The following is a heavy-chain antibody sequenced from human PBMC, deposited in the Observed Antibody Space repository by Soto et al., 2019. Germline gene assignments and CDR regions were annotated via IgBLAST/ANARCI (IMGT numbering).Heavy chain of an antibody. Sequence: PGGSLRLSCAVSGFTVISNYMIWVRQAPGRGLEWVSVIYSGSTTYSADSVKDRFTISRDNSKNTLYLQMNNLRAEDTAVYYCAKGGGRYCSGGSCYPFAWGQGTMVTVSS. CDR1: GFTVISNY. D-gene: IGHD2-15*01. V-gene: IGHV3-66*01. CDR2: IYSGSTT. J-gene: IGHJ3*01. CDR3: AKGGGRYCSGGSCYPFA.